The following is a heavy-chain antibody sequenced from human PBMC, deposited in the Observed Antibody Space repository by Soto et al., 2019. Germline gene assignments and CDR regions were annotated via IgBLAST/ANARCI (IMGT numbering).Heavy chain of an antibody. V-gene: IGHV1-18*01. J-gene: IGHJ4*02. D-gene: IGHD1-1*01. Sequence: QVHLVQSGAEVKKPGASVKVSCKGSGYIFTTYGITWVRQAPGQGLEWMGWISAHNGNTNYAQKLQGRVTVTRDTSTSTAYMELRILRSDDAAVYYCVRGRYGDYWGQGALVTVSS. CDR2: ISAHNGNT. CDR1: GYIFTTYG. CDR3: VRGRYGDY.